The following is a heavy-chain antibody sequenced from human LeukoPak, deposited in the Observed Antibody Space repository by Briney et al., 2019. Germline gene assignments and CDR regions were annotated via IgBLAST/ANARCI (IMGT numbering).Heavy chain of an antibody. CDR1: GYTFTGYY. CDR3: ARDHYDSSGYYQNYGMDV. Sequence: GASVEVSCKASGYTFTGYYMHWVRQAPGQGLEWMGWINPNSGGTNYAQRFQGWVTMTRDTSISTAYMELSRLRSDDTAVYYCARDHYDSSGYYQNYGMDVWGQGTTVTVSS. CDR2: INPNSGGT. V-gene: IGHV1-2*04. J-gene: IGHJ6*02. D-gene: IGHD3-22*01.